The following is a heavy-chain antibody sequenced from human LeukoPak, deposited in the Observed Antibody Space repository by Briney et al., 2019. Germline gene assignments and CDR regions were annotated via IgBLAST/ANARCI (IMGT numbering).Heavy chain of an antibody. CDR1: GGSISSYY. CDR2: IYTSGST. CDR3: ARTTGSGNMDV. V-gene: IGHV4-4*07. Sequence: PSETLSLTCTVSGGSISSYYWSWIRQPAGKGLEWIGRIYTSGSTNYNPSLQSRVSISIDTSKNQFFLRLSSVTAADTAVYYCARTTGSGNMDVWGTGTTVTISS. D-gene: IGHD3-10*01. J-gene: IGHJ6*03.